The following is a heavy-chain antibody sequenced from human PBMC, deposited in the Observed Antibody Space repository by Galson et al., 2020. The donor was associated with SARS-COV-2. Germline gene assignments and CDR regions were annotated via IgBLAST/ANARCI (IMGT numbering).Heavy chain of an antibody. V-gene: IGHV3-74*01. D-gene: IGHD7-27*01. Sequence: GESLKISCAASGFIFSTYWLHWVRQAPGKGLVWVARINSDGSDTSYADSVKGRFTVSRDNAKNRMYLQLNGLRVDETAVYYCARVQAGSNWGLGIAFDIWGQGTIVTVSP. CDR1: GFIFSTYW. CDR2: INSDGSDT. CDR3: ARVQAGSNWGLGIAFDI. J-gene: IGHJ3*02.